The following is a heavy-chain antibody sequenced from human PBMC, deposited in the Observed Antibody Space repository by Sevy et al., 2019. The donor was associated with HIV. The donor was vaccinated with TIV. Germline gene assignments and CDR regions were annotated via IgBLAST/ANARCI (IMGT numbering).Heavy chain of an antibody. D-gene: IGHD4-17*01. J-gene: IGHJ4*02. Sequence: GGSLRLSCAASGFTFDDYAMHWVRQAPGKGLEWVSGISWNSGSIGYADSVKGRFTISRDNSKNTLYLQLSSLRAEDTAVYYCARDPRIFGDYLLTYFDYWGQGVLVTVSS. CDR2: ISWNSGSI. CDR3: ARDPRIFGDYLLTYFDY. CDR1: GFTFDDYA. V-gene: IGHV3-9*01.